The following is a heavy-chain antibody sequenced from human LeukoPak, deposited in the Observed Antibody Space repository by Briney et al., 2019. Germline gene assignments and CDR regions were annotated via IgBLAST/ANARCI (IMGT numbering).Heavy chain of an antibody. V-gene: IGHV4-31*03. CDR3: ARDGNPWNLDV. CDR1: GGSISSGGY. J-gene: IGHJ2*01. D-gene: IGHD1-14*01. Sequence: SQTLSLTCTVSGGSISSGGYWRWIRQHPEKGLEWIGYIHYTGNTYYNPSLKSRVSISVDMSQNQFSLNLNSVTAADTAVYYCARDGNPWNLDVWGRGTLVTVSS. CDR2: IHYTGNT.